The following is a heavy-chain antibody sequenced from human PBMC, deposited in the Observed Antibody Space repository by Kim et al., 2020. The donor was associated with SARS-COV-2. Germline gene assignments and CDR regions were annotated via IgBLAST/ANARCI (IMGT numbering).Heavy chain of an antibody. V-gene: IGHV1-69*13. CDR3: ARRLGFGELSSSPDAFDI. Sequence: SVKVSCKASGGTFSSYAISWVRQAPGQGLEWMGGIIPIFGTANYAQKFQGRVTITADESTSTAYMELSSLRSEDTAVYYCARRLGFGELSSSPDAFDIWGQGTMVTVSS. D-gene: IGHD3-10*01. CDR2: IIPIFGTA. J-gene: IGHJ3*02. CDR1: GGTFSSYA.